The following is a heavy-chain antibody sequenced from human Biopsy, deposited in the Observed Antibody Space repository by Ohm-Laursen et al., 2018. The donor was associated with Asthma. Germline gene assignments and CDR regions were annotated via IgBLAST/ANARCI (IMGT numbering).Heavy chain of an antibody. CDR1: GFVFSQSG. CDR3: ARESGQDSGGTGAFDR. D-gene: IGHD4-23*01. CDR2: ISSDGHNK. Sequence: SLRLSCSASGFVFSQSGMHWVRQAPGKGLEWGALISSDGHNKYYKDSVKGRFTISRDNSKLRLYLEINSLRVEDSAVYYCARESGQDSGGTGAFDRWGQGIMVAVSS. V-gene: IGHV3-30*03. J-gene: IGHJ3*02.